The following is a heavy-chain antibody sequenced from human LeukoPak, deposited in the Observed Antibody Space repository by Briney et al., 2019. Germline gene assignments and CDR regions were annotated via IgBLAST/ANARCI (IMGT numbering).Heavy chain of an antibody. J-gene: IGHJ5*02. CDR1: GFTFSSYA. V-gene: IGHV3-23*01. D-gene: IGHD2-8*02. CDR2: ISGNGGST. Sequence: GGSLRLSCAASGFTFSSYAMSWVRQAPGKGLEWVSSISGNGGSTYDADSVKGRFTISRDNSKNTLYLQMNSLRAEDTAVYYCARVLTGSWDWFDPWGQGTLVTVSS. CDR3: ARVLTGSWDWFDP.